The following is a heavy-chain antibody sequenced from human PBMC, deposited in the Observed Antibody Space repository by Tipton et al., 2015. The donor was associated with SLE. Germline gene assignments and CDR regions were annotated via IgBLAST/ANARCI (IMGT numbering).Heavy chain of an antibody. Sequence: TLSLTCDVSGFSISSGFYWAWIRQPPGKGLEWIGSIYHSGNTYNNPSLKSRVTMSIDTSNNQVFLRLSSVTAADTAVYYCARHDYDDNGYYMHYFDYWGQGTLVTVSS. D-gene: IGHD3-22*01. CDR2: IYHSGNT. CDR3: ARHDYDDNGYYMHYFDY. CDR1: GFSISSGFY. V-gene: IGHV4-38-2*01. J-gene: IGHJ4*02.